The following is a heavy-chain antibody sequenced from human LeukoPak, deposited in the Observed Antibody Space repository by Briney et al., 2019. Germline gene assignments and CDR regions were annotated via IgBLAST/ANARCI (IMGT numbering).Heavy chain of an antibody. V-gene: IGHV1-18*04. CDR2: ISAYNGNT. CDR1: GYTFTRHY. Sequence: ASVKVSCKASGYTFTRHYMHWVRQAPGQGLEWMGWISAYNGNTNYAQKLQGRVTMTTDTSTSTAYMELSRLRSDDTAVYYCARGGEVVIQPDFDYWGQGTLVTVSS. J-gene: IGHJ4*02. D-gene: IGHD3-22*01. CDR3: ARGGEVVIQPDFDY.